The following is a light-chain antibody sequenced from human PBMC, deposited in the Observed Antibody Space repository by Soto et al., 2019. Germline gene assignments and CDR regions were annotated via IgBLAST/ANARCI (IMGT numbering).Light chain of an antibody. V-gene: IGKV1-5*01. J-gene: IGKJ1*01. CDR3: QQYNTYSLWS. Sequence: DIPMTQSPSTLSASIGDRVTITCRASQSISSWLAWYQQKPGKAPKLLIYDASSLESGVPSRFSGGGSGTEFTLTVSSLQPDDFATYYCQQYNTYSLWSFGQGTKVEIK. CDR2: DAS. CDR1: QSISSW.